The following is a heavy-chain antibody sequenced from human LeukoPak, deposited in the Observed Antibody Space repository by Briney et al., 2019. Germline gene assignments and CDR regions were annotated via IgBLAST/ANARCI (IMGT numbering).Heavy chain of an antibody. V-gene: IGHV4-59*01. D-gene: IGHD3-22*01. Sequence: SETLSLTCTVSGGSISSYYWSWIRQPPGKGLEWIGYIYYSGSTNYNPSLKSRVTISVDTSKNQFSLKLSSVTAADTAVYYCAREVTYYYDSSGSFDYWSQGTLVTVSS. CDR2: IYYSGST. J-gene: IGHJ4*02. CDR3: AREVTYYYDSSGSFDY. CDR1: GGSISSYY.